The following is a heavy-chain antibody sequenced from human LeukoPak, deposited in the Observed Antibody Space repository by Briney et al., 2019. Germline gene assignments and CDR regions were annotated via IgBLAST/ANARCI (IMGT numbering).Heavy chain of an antibody. D-gene: IGHD3-22*01. Sequence: ASVKVSCKASGYTFTSYDINWVRQATGQGLEWMGWISAYNGNTNYAQKLQGRVTMTTDTSTSTAYMELRSLRSDDTAVYYCATIGDYYDSSGYDYWGQGTLVTVSS. CDR2: ISAYNGNT. CDR3: ATIGDYYDSSGYDY. CDR1: GYTFTSYD. J-gene: IGHJ4*02. V-gene: IGHV1-18*01.